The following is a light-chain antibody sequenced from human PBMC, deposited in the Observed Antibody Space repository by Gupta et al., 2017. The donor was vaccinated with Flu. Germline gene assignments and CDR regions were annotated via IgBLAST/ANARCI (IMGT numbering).Light chain of an antibody. J-gene: IGKJ4*01. V-gene: IGKV1-12*02. Sequence: PASLSASVGDRVTITCRASQSISRWLVWYQQKPGKAPKLLIYGASSLQSGVPSRFSGSGSGTDFTLTISSLQPEDFATYYCQQANRIPFTFGGGTKVEIK. CDR2: GAS. CDR3: QQANRIPFT. CDR1: QSISRW.